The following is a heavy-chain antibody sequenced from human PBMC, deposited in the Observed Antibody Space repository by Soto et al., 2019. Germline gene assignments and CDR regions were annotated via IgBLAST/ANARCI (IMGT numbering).Heavy chain of an antibody. D-gene: IGHD6-19*01. CDR1: GGSITSSEYY. CDR3: ARDGGIAVAGRRPEPLYYFDY. Sequence: SSETLSLTCTVSGGSITSSEYYWSWIRQPPGKGLEWIGYIYDSGSTNYNPSLKSRVTISVDTSKNQFSLKLSSVTAADTAVYYCARDGGIAVAGRRPEPLYYFDYWGQGTLVTVSS. CDR2: IYDSGST. J-gene: IGHJ4*02. V-gene: IGHV4-61*08.